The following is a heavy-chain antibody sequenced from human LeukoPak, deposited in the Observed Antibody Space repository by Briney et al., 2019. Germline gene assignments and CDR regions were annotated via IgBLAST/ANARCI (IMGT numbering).Heavy chain of an antibody. Sequence: GGSLRLSCTASGFTFGDYAMSWVRQAPGKGLEWVGFIRSKAYGGTTEYAASVKGRFTISRDDSKSIAYLQMNSLKTEDTAVYYCTRGMGGIVAVPAAMDAFDIWGQGTMVTVSS. CDR2: IRSKAYGGTT. D-gene: IGHD2-2*01. CDR1: GFTFGDYA. V-gene: IGHV3-49*04. CDR3: TRGMGGIVAVPAAMDAFDI. J-gene: IGHJ3*02.